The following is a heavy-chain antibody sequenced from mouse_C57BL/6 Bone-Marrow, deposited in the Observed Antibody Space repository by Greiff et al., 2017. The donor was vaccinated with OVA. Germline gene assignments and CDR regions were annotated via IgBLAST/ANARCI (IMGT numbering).Heavy chain of an antibody. CDR2: IWSGGST. D-gene: IGHD2-2*01. Sequence: VMLVESGPGLVQPSQSLSITCTVSGFSLTSYGVHWVRQSPGKGLEWLGVIWSGGSTDYNAAFISRLSISKDNSKSQVFFKMNSLQADDTAIYYCARRRTTMVTPGAMDYWGQGTSVTVSS. CDR1: GFSLTSYG. CDR3: ARRRTTMVTPGAMDY. J-gene: IGHJ4*01. V-gene: IGHV2-2*01.